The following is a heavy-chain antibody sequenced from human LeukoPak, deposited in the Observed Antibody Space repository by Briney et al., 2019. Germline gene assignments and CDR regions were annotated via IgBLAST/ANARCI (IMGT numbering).Heavy chain of an antibody. CDR2: IYYSGST. V-gene: IGHV4-31*03. J-gene: IGHJ4*02. CDR3: ARTYYYDSSGYYY. D-gene: IGHD3-22*01. CDR1: GRSISSGGDY. Sequence: TSSDTLSLTCTLSGRSISSGGDYWTWLRQHAGKGLERFGYIYYSGSTYYNPPLKSRITISVDTSKKQFSLKLSSVTAADTAVYYCARTYYYDSSGYYYWGQGTLVSVSS.